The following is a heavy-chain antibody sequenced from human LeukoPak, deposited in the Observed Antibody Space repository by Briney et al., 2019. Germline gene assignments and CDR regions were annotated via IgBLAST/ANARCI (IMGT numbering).Heavy chain of an antibody. CDR1: GFTFSSYG. CDR2: ISGSGGST. CDR3: ARVTSKLYDSSGYYSRWYFDY. D-gene: IGHD3-22*01. J-gene: IGHJ4*02. Sequence: PGGSLRLSCAASGFTFSSYGMSWVRQAPGEGLEWVSAISGSGGSTYYADSVKGRFTISRDNSKNTLYLQMNSLTAEDTAVYYCARVTSKLYDSSGYYSRWYFDYWGQGTLVTVSS. V-gene: IGHV3-23*01.